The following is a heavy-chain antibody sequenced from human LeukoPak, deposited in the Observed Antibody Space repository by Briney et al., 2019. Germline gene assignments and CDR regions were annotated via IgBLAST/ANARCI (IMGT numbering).Heavy chain of an antibody. D-gene: IGHD2-15*01. CDR2: IYHSGST. CDR1: GYSISSGYY. J-gene: IGHJ4*02. CDR3: ARDIVVVVAASYFDH. Sequence: SETLSLTCAVSGYSISSGYYWGWIRQPPGKGLEWIGSIYHSGSTYYNPSLKSRVTISVDTSKNQFSLKLSSVTAADTAMYYCARDIVVVVAASYFDHWGQGTLVTVSS. V-gene: IGHV4-38-2*02.